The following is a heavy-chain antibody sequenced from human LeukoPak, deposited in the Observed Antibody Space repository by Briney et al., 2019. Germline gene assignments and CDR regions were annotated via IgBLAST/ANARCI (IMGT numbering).Heavy chain of an antibody. D-gene: IGHD2-2*01. V-gene: IGHV1-69*10. CDR1: GGTFSSFA. CDR2: INPLFGIA. J-gene: IGHJ4*02. Sequence: ASVKVSCKASGGTFSSFALSWVRQAPGQGLEWMGGINPLFGIANYAQKFQGRVTITADKSTSTAYMELSSLRSEDTAVYYCAGGYCSSTSCSGGDYWGQGTLVTVSS. CDR3: AGGYCSSTSCSGGDY.